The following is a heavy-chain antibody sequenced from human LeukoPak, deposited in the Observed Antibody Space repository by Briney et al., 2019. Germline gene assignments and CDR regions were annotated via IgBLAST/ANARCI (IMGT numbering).Heavy chain of an antibody. CDR2: ISAYNGNT. Sequence: ASVKVSCKASGYTFTSYGISWVRQAPGQGLEWMGWISAYNGNTNYAQKLQGRVTMTTGTSTSTAYMELRSLRSDDTAVYYCARTFRGWSTTHDFYYYYGMDVWGQGTTVTVSS. CDR3: ARTFRGWSTTHDFYYYYGMDV. CDR1: GYTFTSYG. V-gene: IGHV1-18*01. D-gene: IGHD6-19*01. J-gene: IGHJ6*02.